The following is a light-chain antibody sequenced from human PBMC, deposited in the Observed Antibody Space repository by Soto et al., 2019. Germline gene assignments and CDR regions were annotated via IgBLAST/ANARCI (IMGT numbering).Light chain of an antibody. CDR1: QSVRSW. CDR2: DAS. CDR3: QQYANYPLT. V-gene: IGKV1-5*01. Sequence: DIQMTQSPSTLSASVGDRVTITCRASQSVRSWLAWYQQKPGRAPKFLIYDASSLESGVPSRFSGSGSGTEFTLTIRNMQTDDFANYYCQQYANYPLTFGGGTQVDIK. J-gene: IGKJ4*01.